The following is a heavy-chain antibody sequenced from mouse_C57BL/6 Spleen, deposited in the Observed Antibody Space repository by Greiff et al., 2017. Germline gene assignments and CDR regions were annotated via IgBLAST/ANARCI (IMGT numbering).Heavy chain of an antibody. CDR1: GYTFTDYY. CDR2: IYPGSGNT. Sequence: VQLQQSGAELVRPGASVKLSCKASGYTFTDYYINWVKQRPGQGLEWIARIYPGSGNTYYNEKFKGKATLTAEKSSSTAYMQLSSLTSEDSAVYFCARQFFYYDYDGFAYWGQGTLVTVSA. J-gene: IGHJ3*01. CDR3: ARQFFYYDYDGFAY. D-gene: IGHD2-4*01. V-gene: IGHV1-76*01.